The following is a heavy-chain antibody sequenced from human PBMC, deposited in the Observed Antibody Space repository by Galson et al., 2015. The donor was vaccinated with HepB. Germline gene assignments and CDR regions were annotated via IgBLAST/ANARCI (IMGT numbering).Heavy chain of an antibody. Sequence: SLRLSCAASGFTFSSYSMNWVRQAPGKGLEWVSYISGPSTTINYADSVKGRFTISRDNAKNSLYLQMNSLRAEDTAVYFCARDRGGSGSHLTYYYGMDVWGQGTTVTVSS. CDR2: ISGPSTTI. V-gene: IGHV3-48*04. J-gene: IGHJ6*02. D-gene: IGHD3-10*01. CDR1: GFTFSSYS. CDR3: ARDRGGSGSHLTYYYGMDV.